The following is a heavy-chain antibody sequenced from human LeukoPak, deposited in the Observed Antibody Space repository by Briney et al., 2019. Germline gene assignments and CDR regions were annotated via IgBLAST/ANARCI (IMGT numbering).Heavy chain of an antibody. CDR1: GFTFTNYG. CDR2: ITYDGYYK. V-gene: IGHV3-30*03. J-gene: IGHJ4*02. Sequence: GGSLRLSCAASGFTFTNYGMHWVRKAPGKGLEWVALITYDGYYKYYSDSVKGRFTISSDTSKNTLYLQMNSLRAEDTAVYYCARDLSPVVRASPMGYWGQGTPVTVSS. CDR3: ARDLSPVVRASPMGY. D-gene: IGHD3-10*01.